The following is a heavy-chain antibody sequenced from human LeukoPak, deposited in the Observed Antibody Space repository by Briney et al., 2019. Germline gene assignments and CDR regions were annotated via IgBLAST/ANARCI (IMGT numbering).Heavy chain of an antibody. Sequence: GGSLRLSCAASGFTFSCYWMHWVRQSPGKGLVWVSNIKGDGSSTGYADSVKGRFTISRDNAKSTLYLQMNSLRAEDTAVYYCVLISSPGNWGQGTLVTVSS. CDR2: IKGDGSST. J-gene: IGHJ4*02. V-gene: IGHV3-74*01. CDR3: VLISSPGN. D-gene: IGHD3-3*02. CDR1: GFTFSCYW.